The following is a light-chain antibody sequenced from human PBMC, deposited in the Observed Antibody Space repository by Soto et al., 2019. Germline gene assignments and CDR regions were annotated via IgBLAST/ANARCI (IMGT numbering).Light chain of an antibody. CDR2: DAS. CDR1: QSASNH. V-gene: IGKV3-11*01. J-gene: IGKJ4*01. CDR3: QQRSLWPLT. Sequence: GERATLSCRATQSASNHLAWYQHRPGQAPRLLIYDASNRATDIPARFSGSGSGTDFTLTISSLEPEDSAVYYCQQRSLWPLTFGGGTKVDIK.